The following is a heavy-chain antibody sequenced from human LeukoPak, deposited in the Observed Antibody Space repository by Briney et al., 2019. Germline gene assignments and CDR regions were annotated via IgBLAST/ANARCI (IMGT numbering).Heavy chain of an antibody. V-gene: IGHV3-23*01. CDR1: GFTFSSYA. D-gene: IGHD3-3*01. J-gene: IGHJ4*02. Sequence: EGSLRLSCAASGFTFSSYAMSWVRQAPGKGLEWVSGISGSGGSTYYADSVKGRFTISRDNSKNTLYLQMNSLRAEDTAVYYCAKDGGKADDYWGQGTLVSVSS. CDR2: ISGSGGST. CDR3: AKDGGKADDY.